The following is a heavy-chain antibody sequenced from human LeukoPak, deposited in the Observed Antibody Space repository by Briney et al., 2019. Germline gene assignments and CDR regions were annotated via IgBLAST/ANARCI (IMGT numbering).Heavy chain of an antibody. CDR1: GFIFSNYA. CDR3: AKDQGLGYCSGGSCYPVDY. J-gene: IGHJ4*02. CDR2: ISGNGGST. D-gene: IGHD2-15*01. V-gene: IGHV3-23*01. Sequence: SGGSLRLSCAASGFIFSNYAMSWVRQAPGKGLEWVSAISGNGGSTYYADSVKGRFTISRDNSKNTLYLQMNSLRAEDTAVYYCAKDQGLGYCSGGSCYPVDYWGQGTLVTVSS.